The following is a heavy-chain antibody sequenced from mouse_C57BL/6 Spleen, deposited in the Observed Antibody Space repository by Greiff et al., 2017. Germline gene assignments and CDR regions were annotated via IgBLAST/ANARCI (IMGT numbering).Heavy chain of an antibody. CDR1: GYTFTEST. D-gene: IGHD2-10*01. CDR2: FYPGSGSI. J-gene: IGHJ2*01. CDR3: ARHERDWDAYPETFDY. Sequence: VQLVESGAELVKPGASVKLSCKASGYTFTESTIHWVKQRSGQGLEWIGWFYPGSGSIKYNEKFKDKATLTADKSSSTVYMELSRVTSEDSAVYVCARHERDWDAYPETFDYWGQGTTLTVSS. V-gene: IGHV1-62-2*01.